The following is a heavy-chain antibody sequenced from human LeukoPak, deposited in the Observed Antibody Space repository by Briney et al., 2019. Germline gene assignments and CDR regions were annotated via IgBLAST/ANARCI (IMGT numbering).Heavy chain of an antibody. CDR1: GFAFSTYG. V-gene: IGHV3-30*02. Sequence: GGSLRLSCAASGFAFSTYGTHWVRQAPGKGLEWVAFIRSDGSIKYYADSVKGRFTISRDNSKNTLYLQMNSLRPEDTAVYWCAKTHSTSWGIFEYWGQGALVTVSS. J-gene: IGHJ4*02. CDR2: IRSDGSIK. D-gene: IGHD6-13*01. CDR3: AKTHSTSWGIFEY.